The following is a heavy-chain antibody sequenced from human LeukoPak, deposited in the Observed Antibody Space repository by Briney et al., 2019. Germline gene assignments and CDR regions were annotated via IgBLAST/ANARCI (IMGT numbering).Heavy chain of an antibody. Sequence: PGGSLRLSCAASGFTFSSYWMHWVRQAPGKGLEWVSGIYSGGSTYYADSVKGRFTISRDNSKNTLYLQMNSLRAEDTAVYYCAGFTTVVTPFDYWGQGTLVTVSS. CDR1: GFTFSSYW. CDR3: AGFTTVVTPFDY. D-gene: IGHD4-23*01. CDR2: IYSGGST. V-gene: IGHV3-66*01. J-gene: IGHJ4*02.